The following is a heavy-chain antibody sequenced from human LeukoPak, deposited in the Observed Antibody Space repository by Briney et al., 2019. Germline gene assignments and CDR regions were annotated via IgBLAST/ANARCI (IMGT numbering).Heavy chain of an antibody. CDR3: GRLSDY. J-gene: IGHJ4*02. Sequence: GESLKNSCKGSGYNFGTYWISWVRQMPGKGLEWMGKIDPSDSSTNYSPSFEGHVTISADKSTSTAYLQWSSLKASDTAMYYCGRLSDYWGQGTLVTVSS. V-gene: IGHV5-10-1*01. CDR2: IDPSDSST. CDR1: GYNFGTYW.